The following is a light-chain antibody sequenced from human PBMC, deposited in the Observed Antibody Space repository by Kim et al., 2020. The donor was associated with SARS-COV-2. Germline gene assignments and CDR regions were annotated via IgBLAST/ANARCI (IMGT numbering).Light chain of an antibody. Sequence: QTTTLTCTGNRNNVGNQGAAWLQQHQGHPPKLLSYRNNNRPSGISERLSASRSGNTASLTITGLQPEDEAHYYCSAWDSSLSAQVFGGGTQLTVL. J-gene: IGLJ3*02. CDR1: RNNVGNQG. CDR2: RNN. V-gene: IGLV10-54*01. CDR3: SAWDSSLSAQV.